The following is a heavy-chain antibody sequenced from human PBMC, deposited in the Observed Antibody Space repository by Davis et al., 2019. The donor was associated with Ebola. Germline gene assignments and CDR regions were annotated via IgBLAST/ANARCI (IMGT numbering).Heavy chain of an antibody. D-gene: IGHD4-17*01. CDR3: SRDADGDHHP. Sequence: PGGSLRLSCAASGFSFSSYAVHWVRQAPGKGLEYVSGITGNGGTTYYANSVRGRFTISRDNSKNTMFLQMGSLGIEDTAVYYCSRDADGDHHPWGQGTLVTVSS. J-gene: IGHJ5*02. CDR1: GFSFSSYA. CDR2: ITGNGGTT. V-gene: IGHV3-64*01.